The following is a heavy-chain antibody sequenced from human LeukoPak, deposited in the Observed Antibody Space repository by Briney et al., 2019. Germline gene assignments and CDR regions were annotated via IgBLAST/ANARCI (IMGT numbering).Heavy chain of an antibody. Sequence: PGESLKISCKGSGYSFTSQWIGWVRQMPGKGLEWMGIIYPADSDTKYSPSFQGQVTISADKSISTAYLQWSSLKASDTAMYYCARLPLGGGNSGWDAFDIWGQGTMVTVSS. J-gene: IGHJ3*02. CDR3: ARLPLGGGNSGWDAFDI. CDR2: IYPADSDT. D-gene: IGHD4-23*01. V-gene: IGHV5-51*01. CDR1: GYSFTSQW.